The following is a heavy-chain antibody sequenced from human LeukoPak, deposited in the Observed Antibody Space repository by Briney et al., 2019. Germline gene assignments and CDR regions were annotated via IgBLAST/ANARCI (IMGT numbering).Heavy chain of an antibody. J-gene: IGHJ4*02. CDR3: ARDGGYHSSGPFDY. Sequence: GGSLRLSCAASGFTFSSHGMHWVRQAPGKGLEWVSTIWYDGSDKYYADSVKGRFTISRDNSKNTLYLQMNSLRAEDTAVYYCARDGGYHSSGPFDYWGQGTLVTVSS. D-gene: IGHD3-22*01. CDR2: IWYDGSDK. CDR1: GFTFSSHG. V-gene: IGHV3-33*01.